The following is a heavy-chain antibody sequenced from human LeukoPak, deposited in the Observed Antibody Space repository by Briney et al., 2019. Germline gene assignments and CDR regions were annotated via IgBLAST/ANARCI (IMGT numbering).Heavy chain of an antibody. J-gene: IGHJ4*02. V-gene: IGHV3-7*01. CDR3: ARGYSSSSPAPFDY. Sequence: GGSLRLSCAASGFTLSSYWMSWVRQAPGKGLEWVANIKQDGSEKYYVDSVKGRFTISRDNAKNSLYLQMNSLRAEDTAVYYCARGYSSSSPAPFDYWGQGTLVTVSS. CDR1: GFTLSSYW. D-gene: IGHD6-6*01. CDR2: IKQDGSEK.